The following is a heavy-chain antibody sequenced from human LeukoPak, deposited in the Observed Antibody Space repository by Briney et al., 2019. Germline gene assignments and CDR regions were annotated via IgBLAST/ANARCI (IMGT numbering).Heavy chain of an antibody. V-gene: IGHV4-4*02. CDR1: GGSISSSNW. D-gene: IGHD3-10*01. CDR2: IYHSGSA. CDR3: ARGLIRVYYYGSGNIDY. Sequence: PSGTLSLTCAVSGGSISSSNWWSWVRQPPGKGLEWIGEIYHSGSANYNPSLKSRVTISVDTSKNQFSLKLSSVTAADTAVYYCARGLIRVYYYGSGNIDYWGQGTLVTVSS. J-gene: IGHJ4*02.